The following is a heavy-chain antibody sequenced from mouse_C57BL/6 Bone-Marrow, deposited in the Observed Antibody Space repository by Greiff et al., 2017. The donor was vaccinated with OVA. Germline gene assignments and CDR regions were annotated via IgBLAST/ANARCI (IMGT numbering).Heavy chain of an antibody. CDR1: GYAFSSSW. CDR3: AREVTTVVAPGY. J-gene: IGHJ2*01. Sequence: QVQLQQSGPELVKPGASVKISCKASGYAFSSSWMNWVKQRPGKGLEWIGRIYPGDGDTNYNGKFKGKATLTADKSSSTAYMQLSSLTSEDSAVYFGAREVTTVVAPGYWGQGTTLTVSS. D-gene: IGHD1-1*01. V-gene: IGHV1-82*01. CDR2: IYPGDGDT.